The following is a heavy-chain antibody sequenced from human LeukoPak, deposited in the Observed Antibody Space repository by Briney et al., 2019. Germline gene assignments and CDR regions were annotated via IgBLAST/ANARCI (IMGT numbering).Heavy chain of an antibody. CDR2: ISAYNGNT. Sequence: APVKVSCKASGYTFTSYGISCVRQAPGQGLEWIGWISAYNGNTNYAQKIQGRVTMTTDTSTSTAYMELRSLRSDDTAVYYCGRDGSPPYYFDYWGQGTLVTVSS. V-gene: IGHV1-18*04. J-gene: IGHJ4*02. CDR1: GYTFTSYG. D-gene: IGHD3-10*01. CDR3: GRDGSPPYYFDY.